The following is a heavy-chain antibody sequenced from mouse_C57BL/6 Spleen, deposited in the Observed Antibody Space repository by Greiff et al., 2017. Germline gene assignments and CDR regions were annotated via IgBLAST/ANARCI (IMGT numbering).Heavy chain of an antibody. CDR2: ILPGSGST. D-gene: IGHD1-1*01. V-gene: IGHV1-9*01. Sequence: QVQLQQSGAELMKPGASVKLSCKATGYTFTGYWIEWVKQRPGHGLEWIGEILPGSGSTNYNEKFKGKATFTADTSSNTAYMQLSSLTTEDSAIYYCARSGGYYGSSYGGMDYWGQGTSVTVSS. CDR1: GYTFTGYW. J-gene: IGHJ4*01. CDR3: ARSGGYYGSSYGGMDY.